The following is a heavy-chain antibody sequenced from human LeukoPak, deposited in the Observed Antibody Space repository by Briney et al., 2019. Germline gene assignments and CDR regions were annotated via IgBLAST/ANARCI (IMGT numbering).Heavy chain of an antibody. Sequence: PGGSLRLSRAASGFTLSSYEMSWVRQAPGKGLEWVSTIFISGDSTSYAGSMRGRFTISRDNSKNTLYLQMNSLRAEDTALYYCAKDVSLGRGGVWGQGTLVAVSS. CDR3: AKDVSLGRGGV. CDR2: IFISGDST. D-gene: IGHD7-27*01. J-gene: IGHJ4*02. CDR1: GFTLSSYE. V-gene: IGHV3-23*01.